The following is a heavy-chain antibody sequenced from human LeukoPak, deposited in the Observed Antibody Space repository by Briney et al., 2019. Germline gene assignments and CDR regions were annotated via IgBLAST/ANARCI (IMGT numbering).Heavy chain of an antibody. J-gene: IGHJ4*02. Sequence: SETLSLTCAVYGGSFSGYYWSWIRQPPGKGLEWIGEINHSGSTNYNPSLKSRVTISVDTSKNQFSLKLSSVTAADTAVYYCARDNRGDGYNEYFDYWGQGTLVTVSS. V-gene: IGHV4-34*01. CDR1: GGSFSGYY. CDR3: ARDNRGDGYNEYFDY. CDR2: INHSGST. D-gene: IGHD5-24*01.